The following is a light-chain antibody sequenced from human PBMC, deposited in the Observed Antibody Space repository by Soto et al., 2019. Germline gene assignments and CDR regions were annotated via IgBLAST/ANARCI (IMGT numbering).Light chain of an antibody. CDR3: SSYTSSSTL. CDR2: EVS. J-gene: IGLJ2*01. V-gene: IGLV2-14*01. CDR1: SSDVGGYNY. Sequence: QSVLTQPASVSGSPRQSITISCTGTSSDVGGYNYVSWYQQHPGKAPKLMIYEVSNRPSGVSNRFPGSKSGNTASLTISGLQAEDEADYYCSSYTSSSTLFGGGTKVTVL.